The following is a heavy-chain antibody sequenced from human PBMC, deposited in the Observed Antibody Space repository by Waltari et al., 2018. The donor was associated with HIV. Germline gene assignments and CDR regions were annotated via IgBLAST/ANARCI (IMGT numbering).Heavy chain of an antibody. CDR1: GDSVSSSNW. D-gene: IGHD2-2*01. J-gene: IGHJ3*02. CDR2: IYHSGGT. CDR3: ARGGGIVVKMYADDAFDI. V-gene: IGHV4-4*02. Sequence: QVQLQESSPGLVKPSGTLSLTCAVSGDSVSSSNWWNWVRQPPGKGLGWIGEIYHSGGTNYIPSLKSLVTRSVDKSKNQFSLNMSSMTAADTAVYYCARGGGIVVKMYADDAFDIWGQGTMVTVSS.